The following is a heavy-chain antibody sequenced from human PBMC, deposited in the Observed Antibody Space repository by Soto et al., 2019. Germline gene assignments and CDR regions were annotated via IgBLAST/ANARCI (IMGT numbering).Heavy chain of an antibody. CDR1: GGSISGEY. Sequence: SETLSLTCTVSGGSISGEYWSWIRQPPGKGLEWIGYIYHSGSANYNPSLKSRVTISVDTSKNQFSLKLSSVTAADTAVYYCARAPEGGSIFHAEYFPHWGQGTLVTVS. D-gene: IGHD2-21*01. CDR2: IYHSGSA. CDR3: ARAPEGGSIFHAEYFPH. V-gene: IGHV4-59*01. J-gene: IGHJ1*01.